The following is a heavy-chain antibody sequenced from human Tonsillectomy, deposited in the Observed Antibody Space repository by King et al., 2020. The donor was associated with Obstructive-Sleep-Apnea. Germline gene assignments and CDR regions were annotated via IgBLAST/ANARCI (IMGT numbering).Heavy chain of an antibody. Sequence: VQLVESGGGVVQPGRSLRLSCAASGFTFSSYGMHWVRQAPGKGLEWVAVISYDGSNKYYADSVKGRFTISRDNSKNMLYPQMNSLRAEDTAMYYCVRDESGYDILTGVYGMDVWGQGTTVTVSS. CDR2: ISYDGSNK. D-gene: IGHD3-9*01. V-gene: IGHV3-30*03. CDR1: GFTFSSYG. CDR3: VRDESGYDILTGVYGMDV. J-gene: IGHJ6*02.